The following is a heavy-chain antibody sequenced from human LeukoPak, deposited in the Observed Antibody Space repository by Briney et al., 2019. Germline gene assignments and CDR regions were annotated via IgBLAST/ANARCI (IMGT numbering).Heavy chain of an antibody. CDR3: ATKGDYSANWFDP. CDR1: GGSISSYY. V-gene: IGHV4-59*12. D-gene: IGHD2-15*01. Sequence: SETLSLTCTVSGGSISSYYWSWIRQPPGKGLEWIGYIYYSGSTNYNPSLKSRVTISVDTSKNQFSLKLSSVTAADTAVYYCATKGDYSANWFDPWGQGTLVTVSS. J-gene: IGHJ5*02. CDR2: IYYSGST.